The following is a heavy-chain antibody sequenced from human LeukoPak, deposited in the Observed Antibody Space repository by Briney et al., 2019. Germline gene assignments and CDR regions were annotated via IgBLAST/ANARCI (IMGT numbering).Heavy chain of an antibody. CDR2: ITWDGGRT. CDR3: AKDFGLGSGYYHALDS. CDR1: GFNFNGYT. V-gene: IGHV3-43*01. Sequence: GGSLRLSYTASGFNFNGYTMHWVRQAPGKGLEWVSLITWDGGRTYYADSLKGRFAISRDNNKNSLYLQMNSLRIEDTAFYYCAKDFGLGSGYYHALDSWGQGTLVTVSS. D-gene: IGHD3-22*01. J-gene: IGHJ4*02.